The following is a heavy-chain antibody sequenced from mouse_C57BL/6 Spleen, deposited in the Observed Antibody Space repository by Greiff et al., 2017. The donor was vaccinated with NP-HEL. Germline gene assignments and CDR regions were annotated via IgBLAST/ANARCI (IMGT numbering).Heavy chain of an antibody. V-gene: IGHV1-50*01. CDR2: IDPSDSYT. J-gene: IGHJ1*03. Sequence: QVQLQQPGAELVKPGASVKLSCKASGYTFISYWMQWVKQRPGQGLEWIGEIDPSDSYTNYNQKFKGKATLTVDTSSSTAYMQLSSLTSEDSAVYYCARRGDYYDYDDPWYFDVWGTGTTVTVSS. CDR1: GYTFISYW. CDR3: ARRGDYYDYDDPWYFDV. D-gene: IGHD2-4*01.